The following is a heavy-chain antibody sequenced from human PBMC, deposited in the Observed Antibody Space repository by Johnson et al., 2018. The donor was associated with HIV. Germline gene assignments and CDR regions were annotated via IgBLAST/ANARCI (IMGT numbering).Heavy chain of an antibody. CDR2: IRYDGSNK. CDR1: GFTFSSYG. V-gene: IGHV3-30*02. J-gene: IGHJ3*02. Sequence: QVQLVESGGGVVQPGGSLRLSCAASGFTFSSYGMHWVRQAPGKGLEWVAFIRYDGSNKYYADSVKGRFTLSRDNSKNTLYLQMNSLRSEDTAVYYCAKEGEYFYDSSGFDAFDIWGQGTMVTVSS. CDR3: AKEGEYFYDSSGFDAFDI. D-gene: IGHD3-22*01.